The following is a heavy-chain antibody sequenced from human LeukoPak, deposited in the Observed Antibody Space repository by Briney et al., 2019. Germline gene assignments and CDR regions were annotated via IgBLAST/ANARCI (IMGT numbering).Heavy chain of an antibody. V-gene: IGHV4-39*07. CDR1: GGSIISSPYY. Sequence: PSETLSLTCTVSGGSIISSPYYWGWIRQPPGKGLEWIGSIYYSGSTYYNPSLKSRVTISVDTSKNQFSLKLSSVTAADTAVYYCARDHDYGDLGWFDPWGQGTLVTVSS. D-gene: IGHD4-17*01. CDR2: IYYSGST. CDR3: ARDHDYGDLGWFDP. J-gene: IGHJ5*02.